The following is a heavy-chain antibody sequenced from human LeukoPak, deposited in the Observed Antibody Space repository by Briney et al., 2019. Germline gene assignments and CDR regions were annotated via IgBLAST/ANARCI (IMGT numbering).Heavy chain of an antibody. CDR3: ARDVTALDS. Sequence: GGSLRLSCAASGFTFSSYWMSWVRQAPEKGLEWVANINQGGSEKYYVDSVRARFTISRDNAKNSLYLQMNSLRADDTAVYYCARDVTALDSWGQGTLVTVSS. CDR2: INQGGSEK. J-gene: IGHJ4*02. V-gene: IGHV3-7*01. D-gene: IGHD2-2*01. CDR1: GFTFSSYW.